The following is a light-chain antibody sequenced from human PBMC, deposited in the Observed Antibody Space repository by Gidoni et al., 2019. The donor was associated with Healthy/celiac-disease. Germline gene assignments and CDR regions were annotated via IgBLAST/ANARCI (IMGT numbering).Light chain of an antibody. CDR3: QQSYSTWCS. Sequence: DIQLTQSPSSLSASVGDRVTIPCRASQSISSYLNWYQQKPGKAPKLLIYAESSLQSGVPSRFSGSGSGTDFTLTISSLQPEDFATYYCQQSYSTWCSFGQGTKLEIK. J-gene: IGKJ2*04. CDR2: AES. V-gene: IGKV1-39*01. CDR1: QSISSY.